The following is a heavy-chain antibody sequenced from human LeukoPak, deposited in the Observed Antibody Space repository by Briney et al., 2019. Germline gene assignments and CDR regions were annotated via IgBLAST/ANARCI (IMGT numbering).Heavy chain of an antibody. CDR1: GGSFSGYY. CDR3: ASGLRYFDLYY. V-gene: IGHV4-34*01. J-gene: IGHJ4*02. CDR2: INHSGST. Sequence: SETLSLTCAVYGGSFSGYYWSWIRQTPGKGLEWIGEINHSGSTNYNPSLKSRVTISVDTSKNQFSLKLSSVTAADTAVYYCASGLRYFDLYYWGQGTLVTVSS. D-gene: IGHD3-9*01.